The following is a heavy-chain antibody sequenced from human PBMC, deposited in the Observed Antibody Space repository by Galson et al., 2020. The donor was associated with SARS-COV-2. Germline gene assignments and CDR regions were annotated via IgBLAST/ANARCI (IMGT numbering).Heavy chain of an antibody. CDR2: INPSGGGT. Sequence: ASVKVSCKASGYTFTSYYIHWVRQAPGQGLEWMGIINPSGGGTTYAQKFQGRVTMTRDTSTSTVYMELSSLRSEDTAVYYCARDSQGGNDWNYFLFWGQGTLVTVSS. D-gene: IGHD1-1*01. V-gene: IGHV1-46*01. CDR3: ARDSQGGNDWNYFLF. J-gene: IGHJ1*01. CDR1: GYTFTSYY.